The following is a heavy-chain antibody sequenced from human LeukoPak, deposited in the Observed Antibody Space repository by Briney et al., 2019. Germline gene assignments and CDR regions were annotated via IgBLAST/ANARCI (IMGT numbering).Heavy chain of an antibody. CDR3: ASGPMAYFDH. CDR1: GFTFSSYS. V-gene: IGHV3-48*01. J-gene: IGHJ4*02. CDR2: ISSRSSTI. Sequence: GGSLRLSCAASGFTFSSYSMNWVRQAPGKGLEWVSYISSRSSTIYYADSVKGRFTISRDNAKNSLYLQMNSLRAEDTAVYYCASGPMAYFDHWGQGTLVTVSS. D-gene: IGHD3-10*01.